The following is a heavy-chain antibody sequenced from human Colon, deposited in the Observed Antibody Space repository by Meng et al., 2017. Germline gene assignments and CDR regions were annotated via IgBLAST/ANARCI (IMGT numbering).Heavy chain of an antibody. Sequence: GESLKISCVASGFTFSDYWMHWVRQAPGRGLEWVANIRQDGSDKNYVDSVRGRFTISRDNANNLLYLQMNSLRAEDTAVYYCARDPDGGNSGYWGQGTLVTVSS. CDR1: GFTFSDYW. CDR2: IRQDGSDK. D-gene: IGHD4-23*01. J-gene: IGHJ4*02. V-gene: IGHV3-7*01. CDR3: ARDPDGGNSGY.